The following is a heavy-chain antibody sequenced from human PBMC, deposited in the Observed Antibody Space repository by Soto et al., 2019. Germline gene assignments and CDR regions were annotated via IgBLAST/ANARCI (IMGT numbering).Heavy chain of an antibody. D-gene: IGHD2-15*01. V-gene: IGHV4-34*01. CDR2: INYSGST. CDR1: GGSFSGYY. J-gene: IGHJ1*01. CDR3: ARGGLGFCSGGSCYSAAYFQP. Sequence: SETLSLTCAVYGGSFSGYYWSWIRQPPGKGLEWIGEINYSGSTNYNPSLKSRVTISIDTSKSQFSLKLSSVTAADTAVYYCARGGLGFCSGGSCYSAAYFQPWGQGTLVTVSS.